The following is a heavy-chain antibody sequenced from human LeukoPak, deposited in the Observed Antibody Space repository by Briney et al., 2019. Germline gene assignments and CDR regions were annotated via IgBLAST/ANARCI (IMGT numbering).Heavy chain of an antibody. J-gene: IGHJ4*02. Sequence: ASVKVSCKASGYTFTGYYLHWVRQAPGQGLEWMGWINPNSGGTKYAQKFQGRVTMTRDTSISTAYMELSRLRSDDTAVYYCARATYYYGSDFDYWGQGTLVTVSS. D-gene: IGHD3-10*01. CDR3: ARATYYYGSDFDY. CDR2: INPNSGGT. V-gene: IGHV1-2*02. CDR1: GYTFTGYY.